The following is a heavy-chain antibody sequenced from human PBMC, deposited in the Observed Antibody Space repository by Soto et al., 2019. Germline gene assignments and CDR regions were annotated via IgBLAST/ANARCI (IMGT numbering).Heavy chain of an antibody. D-gene: IGHD6-13*01. V-gene: IGHV4-34*01. CDR1: GGSFSGYY. CDR2: INHSGST. J-gene: IGHJ6*02. CDR3: ARGRVVAAKIRGYYGMDV. Sequence: SETLSLTCAVYGGSFSGYYWSWIRQPPGKGLEWIGEINHSGSTNYNPSLKSRVTISVDTSKNQFSLKLSSVTAADTAVYYCARGRVVAAKIRGYYGMDVWGQGTTVTV.